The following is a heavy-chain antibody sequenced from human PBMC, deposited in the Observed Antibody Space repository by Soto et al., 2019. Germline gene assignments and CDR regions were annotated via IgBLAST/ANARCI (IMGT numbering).Heavy chain of an antibody. CDR3: AKDRRDDYGDYVVGAFDI. J-gene: IGHJ3*02. D-gene: IGHD4-17*01. Sequence: QVQLVESGGGVVQPGRSLRLSCAASGCTFSSYGMHWVRQAPGKGLEWVAVISYDGSNKYYADSVKGRFTISRDNSKNTLYLQMNSLRAEDTAVYYCAKDRRDDYGDYVVGAFDIWGQGTMVTVSS. CDR2: ISYDGSNK. CDR1: GCTFSSYG. V-gene: IGHV3-30*18.